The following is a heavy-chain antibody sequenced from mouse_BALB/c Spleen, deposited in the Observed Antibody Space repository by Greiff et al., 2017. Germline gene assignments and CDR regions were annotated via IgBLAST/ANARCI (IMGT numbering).Heavy chain of an antibody. Sequence: QVQLQQSGAELAKPGASVKMSCTASGYTFTSYWMHWVKQRPGQGLEWIGYINPSTGYTEYNQKFKDKATLTADKSSSTAYMQLSSLTSEDSAVYYCERDYCGYDYWGQGTTLTVSA. D-gene: IGHD1-2*01. CDR3: ERDYCGYDY. CDR1: GYTFTSYW. V-gene: IGHV1-7*01. J-gene: IGHJ2*01. CDR2: INPSTGYT.